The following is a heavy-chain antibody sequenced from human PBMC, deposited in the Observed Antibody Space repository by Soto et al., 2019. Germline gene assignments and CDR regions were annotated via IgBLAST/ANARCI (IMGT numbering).Heavy chain of an antibody. CDR1: GFTFSSYG. Sequence: QVQLVESGGGVVQSGRSLRLSCAASGFTFSSYGMHWVRQAPGKGLEWVAVIWYDGSNKYYADSVKGRFTISRDNSKNTLYLQMNSLRAEDTAVYYCARDADRYYYGMDVWGQGTTVTVSS. CDR3: ARDADRYYYGMDV. J-gene: IGHJ6*02. CDR2: IWYDGSNK. V-gene: IGHV3-33*01.